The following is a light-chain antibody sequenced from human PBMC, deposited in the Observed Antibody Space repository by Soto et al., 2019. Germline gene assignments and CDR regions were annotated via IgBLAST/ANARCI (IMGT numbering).Light chain of an antibody. CDR1: SSDVGGYNY. V-gene: IGLV2-14*03. Sequence: QSVLTQPASVSGSPGQSITISCAGTSSDVGGYNYVSWYQQLPGKAPQLVIYDVTHRPSWVSDRFSGSGSGNTASLTISGLQAEDEADYYCTSFTSGSTPYVLGXGTKVPVL. J-gene: IGLJ1*01. CDR2: DVT. CDR3: TSFTSGSTPYV.